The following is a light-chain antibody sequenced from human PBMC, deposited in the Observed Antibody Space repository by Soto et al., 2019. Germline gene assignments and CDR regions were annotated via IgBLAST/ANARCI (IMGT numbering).Light chain of an antibody. CDR2: EVS. CDR1: SSDVGGYNY. V-gene: IGLV2-14*01. CDR3: SSYTGSSTWL. Sequence: QSVLTQPASVSGSPGQSITISCTGTSSDVGGYNYVSWYQQHPGKAPKLMIYEVSNRPSGVSNRFSGSKSANTASLTISGLQAEDEADYYCSSYTGSSTWLFGGGTKLTVL. J-gene: IGLJ3*02.